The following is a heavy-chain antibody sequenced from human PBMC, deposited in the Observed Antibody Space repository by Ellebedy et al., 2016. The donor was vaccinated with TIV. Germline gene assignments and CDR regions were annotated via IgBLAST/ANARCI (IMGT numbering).Heavy chain of an antibody. J-gene: IGHJ4*02. Sequence: ASVKVSXXASGYTFTGYYMHWVRQAPGQGLEWMGWINPNSGGTNYAQKFQGRVTMTRDTSISTAYMELSRLRSDDTAVYYCARDQADYDFWSGYTMKVDYWGQGTLVTVSS. V-gene: IGHV1-2*02. CDR2: INPNSGGT. CDR1: GYTFTGYY. D-gene: IGHD3-3*01. CDR3: ARDQADYDFWSGYTMKVDY.